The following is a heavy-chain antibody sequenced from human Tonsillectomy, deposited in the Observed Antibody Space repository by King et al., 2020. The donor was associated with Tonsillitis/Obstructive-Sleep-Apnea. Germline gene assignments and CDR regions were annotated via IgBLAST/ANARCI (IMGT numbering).Heavy chain of an antibody. Sequence: VQLVESGGGVVQPGRSLRLSCAASGFTFSSYAMHWVRQAPGKGLEWVAVISYDGSNKYYADSVKGRFTISRDNSKNTLYLQMNSLRAEDTAVYYCARDLLFYFYYIDVWGRGTAVTVSS. CDR1: GFTFSSYA. CDR3: ARDLLFYFYYIDV. D-gene: IGHD2/OR15-2a*01. CDR2: ISYDGSNK. J-gene: IGHJ6*03. V-gene: IGHV3-30*04.